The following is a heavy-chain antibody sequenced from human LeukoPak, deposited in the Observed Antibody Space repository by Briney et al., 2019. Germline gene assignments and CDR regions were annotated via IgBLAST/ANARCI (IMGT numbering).Heavy chain of an antibody. V-gene: IGHV4-59*08. J-gene: IGHJ5*02. CDR2: IYYSGST. Sequence: SETLSLTCTVSGGSISSYYWSWIRQPPGKGLEWIGYIYYSGSTNYTPSLKSRVTISVDTSKNQFSLKLSSVIAADTAVYYCARLGSSGFLFWFDPWGHGTLVTVSS. CDR3: ARLGSSGFLFWFDP. D-gene: IGHD6-19*01. CDR1: GGSISSYY.